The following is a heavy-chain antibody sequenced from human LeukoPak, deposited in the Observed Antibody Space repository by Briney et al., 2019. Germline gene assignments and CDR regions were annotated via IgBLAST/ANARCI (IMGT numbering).Heavy chain of an antibody. Sequence: PGGSLRLSCVVSGLTFSGSGKHWLRQAPGKALEWVTFIQYDGRTKYYTDSVKGRFIISRDNSKNTVYLQMNSLRNEDTAVYYCAREGGRGVIGTFDYWGQGTLVSVPS. V-gene: IGHV3-30*02. J-gene: IGHJ4*02. CDR3: AREGGRGVIGTFDY. D-gene: IGHD2-21*01. CDR1: GLTFSGSG. CDR2: IQYDGRTK.